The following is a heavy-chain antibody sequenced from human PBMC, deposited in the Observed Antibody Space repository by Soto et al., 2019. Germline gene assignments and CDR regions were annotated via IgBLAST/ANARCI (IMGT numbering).Heavy chain of an antibody. J-gene: IGHJ5*02. CDR3: AKARRDYDILTGYYILFDP. CDR2: IRGSGGST. Sequence: LSLTCAASGFTFSSYAMSWVRQAPGKELEWVSAIRGSGGSTYYADSVKGRFTISRDNSKNTLYLQMNSLRADDTVVYYCAKARRDYDILTGYYILFDPWGQGPLVTVSS. V-gene: IGHV3-23*01. D-gene: IGHD3-9*01. CDR1: GFTFSSYA.